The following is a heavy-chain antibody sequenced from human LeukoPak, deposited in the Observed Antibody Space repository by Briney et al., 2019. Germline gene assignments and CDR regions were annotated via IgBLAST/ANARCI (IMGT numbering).Heavy chain of an antibody. J-gene: IGHJ5*02. V-gene: IGHV4-59*01. Sequence: PSETLSLTCTVSGGSISSYYWSWIRQPPGKGLEWIGYIYYSGSTNYNPSLKSRVTISVDTSKNQFSLKLSSVTAADTAVYYCASTSVMVRGGNWFDPWGQGTLVTVSS. CDR2: IYYSGST. CDR1: GGSISSYY. D-gene: IGHD3-10*01. CDR3: ASTSVMVRGGNWFDP.